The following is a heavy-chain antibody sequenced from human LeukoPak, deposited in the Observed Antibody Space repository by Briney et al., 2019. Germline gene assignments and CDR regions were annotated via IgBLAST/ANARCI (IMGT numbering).Heavy chain of an antibody. Sequence: SETLSLTCTVSGGSISSYYWSWIRQPPGKGLEWIGYIYYSGSTNYNPSLKSRVTISVDTSKNQFSLKLSSVTAADTAVYYCARVTTVTTYYYYGMDVWGQGATVTVSS. CDR2: IYYSGST. CDR3: ARVTTVTTYYYYGMDV. J-gene: IGHJ6*02. CDR1: GGSISSYY. D-gene: IGHD4-17*01. V-gene: IGHV4-59*01.